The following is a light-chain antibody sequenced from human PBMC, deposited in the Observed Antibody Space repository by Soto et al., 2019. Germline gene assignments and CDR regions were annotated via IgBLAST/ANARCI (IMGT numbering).Light chain of an antibody. J-gene: IGKJ5*01. Sequence: EIVLTQSPATLSLSPGERAILSCRASQIVSSILAWFQQKPGQPPRLLIYGASNRTTDIPARFSGSGSGTDFTLTISSLEPEDFAVYYCQQRSDWPPITFGQGTRLEIK. CDR2: GAS. CDR3: QQRSDWPPIT. CDR1: QIVSSI. V-gene: IGKV3-11*01.